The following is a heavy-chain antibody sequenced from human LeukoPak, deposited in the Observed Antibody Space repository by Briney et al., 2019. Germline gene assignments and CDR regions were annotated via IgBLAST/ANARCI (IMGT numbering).Heavy chain of an antibody. CDR1: GFTFSSYA. J-gene: IGHJ4*02. CDR2: ISGSGGST. Sequence: GGSLRLSCAASGFTFSSYAMSWVRQAPGKGLEWVSAISGSGGSTYYADSVKGRFTISRDNSKNTPYLQMNSLRAEDTAVYYCAKSFNSGGSCYDYWGQGTLVTVSS. V-gene: IGHV3-23*01. D-gene: IGHD2-15*01. CDR3: AKSFNSGGSCYDY.